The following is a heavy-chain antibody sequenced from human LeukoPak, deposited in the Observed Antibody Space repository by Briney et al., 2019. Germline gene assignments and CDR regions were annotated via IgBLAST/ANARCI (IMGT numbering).Heavy chain of an antibody. D-gene: IGHD3-22*01. J-gene: IGHJ4*02. CDR1: GYTFTGYY. CDR3: ARVAGYYDSSGYYLDFDY. Sequence: ASVKVSCKASGYTFTGYYMHWVRQAPGQGLEWMGWINPNSGGTNYAQKFQGRVTMTRDTSISTAYMELSRLRSDDTAVYYCARVAGYYDSSGYYLDFDYWGQGTLVTVSS. V-gene: IGHV1-2*02. CDR2: INPNSGGT.